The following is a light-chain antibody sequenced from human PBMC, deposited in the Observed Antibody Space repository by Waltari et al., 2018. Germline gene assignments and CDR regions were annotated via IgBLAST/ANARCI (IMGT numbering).Light chain of an antibody. CDR3: QQYYISPLT. V-gene: IGKV3-20*01. CDR1: QTVSTTY. Sequence: RATQTVSTTYLAWYQQKPGQAPTLLIYDASSRATGITDRFSGSGSGTDFSLTISSLEPEDFAVYYCQQYYISPLTFGGGTKVEIK. CDR2: DAS. J-gene: IGKJ4*01.